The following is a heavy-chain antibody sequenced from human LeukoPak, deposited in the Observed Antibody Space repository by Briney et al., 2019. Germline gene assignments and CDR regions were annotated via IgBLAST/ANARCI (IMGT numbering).Heavy chain of an antibody. V-gene: IGHV3-74*01. D-gene: IGHD4-23*01. CDR3: ARESNYGGNFL. CDR2: INSDGINT. CDR1: GFTFSNYW. Sequence: GGSLRLSCAASGFTFSNYWMHWVRQAPGKGLVWVSRINSDGINTSYADSVKGRFTISRDNAKNTLNLQMNSLRAEDTAVYYCARESNYGGNFLWGQGTLVTVSS. J-gene: IGHJ4*02.